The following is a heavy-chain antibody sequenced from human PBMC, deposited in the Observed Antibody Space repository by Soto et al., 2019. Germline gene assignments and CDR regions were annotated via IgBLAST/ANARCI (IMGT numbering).Heavy chain of an antibody. CDR3: ARGREGLNYDFWSGSYYYYGMDV. D-gene: IGHD3-3*01. Sequence: SETLSLTCTVSGGSISSYYWSWIRQPPGKGLEWIGYIYYSGSTNYNPSLKSRVTISVDTSKNQFSLKLSSVTAADTAVYYCARGREGLNYDFWSGSYYYYGMDVWGQGTTVTVYS. V-gene: IGHV4-59*01. CDR2: IYYSGST. CDR1: GGSISSYY. J-gene: IGHJ6*02.